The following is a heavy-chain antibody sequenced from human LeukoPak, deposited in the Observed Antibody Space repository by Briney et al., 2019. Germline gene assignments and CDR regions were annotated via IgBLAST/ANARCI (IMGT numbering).Heavy chain of an antibody. Sequence: GSSVKVSCKASGGTFSSYAISWVRQAPGQGLEWMGGIIPILGIANYAQKFQGRVTITADKSTSTAYMELSSLRSEDTAMYYCARVSDYYYGSGSYLSNWGQGTLVTVSS. CDR1: GGTFSSYA. CDR2: IIPILGIA. D-gene: IGHD3-10*01. J-gene: IGHJ4*02. CDR3: ARVSDYYYGSGSYLSN. V-gene: IGHV1-69*04.